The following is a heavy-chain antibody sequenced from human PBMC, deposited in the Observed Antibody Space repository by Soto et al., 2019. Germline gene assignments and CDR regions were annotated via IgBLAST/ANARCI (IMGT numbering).Heavy chain of an antibody. CDR1: GGSFSGYY. V-gene: IGHV4-34*01. CDR2: INHSGST. J-gene: IGHJ5*02. D-gene: IGHD2-15*01. CDR3: ARCFSKDIVVVVAAPGSYNWFDP. Sequence: SETLSLTCAVYGGSFSGYYWSWIRQPPGKGLEWIGEINHSGSTNYNPSLKSRVTISVYTSKNQFSLKLRSVTAAGTAVYYCARCFSKDIVVVVAAPGSYNWFDPWGQGTLVTVSS.